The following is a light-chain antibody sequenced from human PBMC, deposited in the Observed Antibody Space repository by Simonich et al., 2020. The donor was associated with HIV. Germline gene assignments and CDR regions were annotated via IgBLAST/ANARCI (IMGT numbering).Light chain of an antibody. CDR2: WAS. J-gene: IGKJ3*01. V-gene: IGKV4-1*01. Sequence: DIVMTQSPDSLAVSLGERATVNCKSSQSVLYSSNKKNNLAWYQQKPRQPPKLLIYWASTRESGVPDRFSGSGSGTDFTLSISSLQAEDVAIYYCQQYYSIPFTFGPGTKVDIK. CDR1: QSVLYSSNKKNN. CDR3: QQYYSIPFT.